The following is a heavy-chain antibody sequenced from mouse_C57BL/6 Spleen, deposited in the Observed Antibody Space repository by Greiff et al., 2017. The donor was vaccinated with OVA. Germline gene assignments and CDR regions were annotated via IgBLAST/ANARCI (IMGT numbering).Heavy chain of an antibody. Sequence: EESGPGLVKPSQSLSLTCSVTGYSITSGYYWNWIRQFPGNKLEWMGYISYDGSNNYNPSLKNRISITRDTSKNQFFLKLNSVTTEDTATYYCASYDGYRGYFDYWGQGTTLTVSS. CDR1: GYSITSGYY. CDR3: ASYDGYRGYFDY. J-gene: IGHJ2*01. CDR2: ISYDGSN. D-gene: IGHD2-3*01. V-gene: IGHV3-6*01.